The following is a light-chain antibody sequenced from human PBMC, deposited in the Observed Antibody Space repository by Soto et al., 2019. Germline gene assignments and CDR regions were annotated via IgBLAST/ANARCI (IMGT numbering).Light chain of an antibody. V-gene: IGKV1-17*01. CDR2: AAS. CDR3: LQHNTYPYT. Sequence: DIQMTQSPSSLSASVGDRVTITCRASQGISNLLGWFQHKPGKAPKRLIYAASSLQGGVPSRFSGSGSGTEFTLTITGLQPEEFADYYCLQHNTYPYTFGQGTKREIK. CDR1: QGISNL. J-gene: IGKJ2*01.